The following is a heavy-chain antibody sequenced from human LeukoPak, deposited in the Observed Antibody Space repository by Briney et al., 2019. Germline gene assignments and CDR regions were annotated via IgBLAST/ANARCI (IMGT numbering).Heavy chain of an antibody. CDR1: GGSFSGYY. CDR3: ARGVDYYGSGSYSYYYYYMDV. CDR2: INHSGST. V-gene: IGHV4-34*01. Sequence: SETLSLTCAVYGGSFSGYYWSWIRQPPGKGLEWIGEINHSGSTNYNPSLKSRATISVDTSKNQFSLKLSSVTAADTAVYYCARGVDYYGSGSYSYYYYYMDVWGKGTTVTVSS. J-gene: IGHJ6*03. D-gene: IGHD3-10*01.